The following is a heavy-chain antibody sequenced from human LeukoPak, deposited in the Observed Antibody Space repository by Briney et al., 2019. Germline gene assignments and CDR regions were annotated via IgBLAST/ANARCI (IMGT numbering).Heavy chain of an antibody. CDR1: GSTFDDHG. D-gene: IGHD5-18*01. CDR3: ARDRSYGSFDF. J-gene: IGHJ4*02. Sequence: AGGSLRLSCAASGSTFDDHGMNWVRQAPGKGLEWVSGINWNGGSTFYADSVKGRFTISRDNAKNALYLQMNSLTAEDTALYHCARDRSYGSFDFWGQGTLVTVSS. CDR2: INWNGGST. V-gene: IGHV3-20*01.